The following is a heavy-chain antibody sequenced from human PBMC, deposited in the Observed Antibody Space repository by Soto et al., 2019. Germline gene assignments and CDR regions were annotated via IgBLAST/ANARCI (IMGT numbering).Heavy chain of an antibody. CDR2: ISYDGSNK. D-gene: IGHD3-16*02. J-gene: IGHJ4*02. V-gene: IGHV3-30*18. Sequence: GSLRLSCAASGFTFSSYGMHWVRQAPGKGLEWVAVISYDGSNKYYADSVKGRFTISRDNSKNTLYLQMNSLRAEDTAVYYCAKGIAGITFGGVIVPHFDYWGQGTLVTVSS. CDR1: GFTFSSYG. CDR3: AKGIAGITFGGVIVPHFDY.